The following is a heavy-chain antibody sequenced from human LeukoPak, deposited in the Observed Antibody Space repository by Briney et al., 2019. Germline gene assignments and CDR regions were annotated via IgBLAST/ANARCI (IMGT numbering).Heavy chain of an antibody. CDR2: INIDGSST. CDR1: GFTSTSYW. J-gene: IGHJ4*02. D-gene: IGHD5-12*01. CDR3: ARSHGGYFIDY. V-gene: IGHV3-74*01. Sequence: GGSLRLSRAPSGFTSTSYWTHWVRHAPRKGLVWVSRINIDGSSTNSADPAKGRLPISRDKAKNTLYLQMNSLRAEDTAVYCCARSHGGYFIDYWGQGTLVTVSS.